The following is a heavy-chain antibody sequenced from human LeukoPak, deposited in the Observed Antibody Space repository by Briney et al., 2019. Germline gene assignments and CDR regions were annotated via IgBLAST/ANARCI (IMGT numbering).Heavy chain of an antibody. CDR3: AKGAYYYDSSGYYLVY. J-gene: IGHJ4*02. CDR1: GFTFSSYA. D-gene: IGHD3-22*01. CDR2: ISGSGGST. Sequence: GGSLRLSCAASGFTFSSYAMSWVRQAPGKGLAWVSAISGSGGSTYYADSVKGRFTISRDNSKNTLYLQMNSLRAEDTAVYYCAKGAYYYDSSGYYLVYWGQGTLVTVSS. V-gene: IGHV3-23*01.